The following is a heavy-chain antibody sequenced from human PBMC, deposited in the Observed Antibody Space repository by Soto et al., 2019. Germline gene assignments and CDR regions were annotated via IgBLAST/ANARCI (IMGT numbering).Heavy chain of an antibody. CDR1: GYTFTSYN. D-gene: IGHD5-12*01. CDR3: ARASSGYGFDAFDM. J-gene: IGHJ3*02. V-gene: IGHV1-8*01. CDR2: MNPNSGNT. Sequence: QVPLVQSGAEVKKPGASVKVSCKASGYTFTSYNVNWARQATGQGLEWMGWMNPNSGNTGYAQKFQGRVTLTRNTSISTAYMEVSSLRSEDTAVYYCARASSGYGFDAFDMWGQGTMVTVSS.